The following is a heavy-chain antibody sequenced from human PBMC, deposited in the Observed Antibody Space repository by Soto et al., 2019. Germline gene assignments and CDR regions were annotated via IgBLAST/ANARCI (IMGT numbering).Heavy chain of an antibody. D-gene: IGHD2-2*01. J-gene: IGHJ6*02. CDR2: IWYDGSNK. CDR1: GFTFSSYG. Sequence: GGSLRLSCAASGFTFSSYGMHWVRQAPGKGLEWVAVIWYDGSNKYYADSVKGRFTISRDNSKNTLYLQMNSLRAEDTAVYYCAKDGVRYCISTSCFLDVWGQGTTVTVSS. CDR3: AKDGVRYCISTSCFLDV. V-gene: IGHV3-33*06.